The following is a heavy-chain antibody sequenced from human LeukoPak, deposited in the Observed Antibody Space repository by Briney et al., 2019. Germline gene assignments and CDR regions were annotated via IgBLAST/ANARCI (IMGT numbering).Heavy chain of an antibody. J-gene: IGHJ6*03. CDR3: ARVVGLTGYSSSWYSGYYYYMDV. V-gene: IGHV1-18*01. D-gene: IGHD6-13*01. Sequence: GASVKVSCKASGYTFTSYGISWVRQAPGQGLEWMGWISAYNGNTNYAQKLQGRVTMTTDTSTSTAYMELRSLGSDDTAVYYCARVVGLTGYSSSWYSGYYYYMDVWGKGTTVTVSS. CDR2: ISAYNGNT. CDR1: GYTFTSYG.